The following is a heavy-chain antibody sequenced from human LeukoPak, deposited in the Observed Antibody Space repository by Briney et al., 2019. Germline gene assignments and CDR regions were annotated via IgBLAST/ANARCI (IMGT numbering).Heavy chain of an antibody. J-gene: IGHJ4*02. CDR1: GFTFSSYG. D-gene: IGHD6-13*01. V-gene: IGHV3-30*02. CDR3: AKEEYSSSWYLGY. Sequence: PGGSLRLSCAASGFTFSSYGMHWVRQAPGKGLEWVAFIRYDGSNKYYADSVKGRFTISRDNSKNTLYLQMNSLRAEDTAVYYCAKEEYSSSWYLGYWGQGTLVTVSS. CDR2: IRYDGSNK.